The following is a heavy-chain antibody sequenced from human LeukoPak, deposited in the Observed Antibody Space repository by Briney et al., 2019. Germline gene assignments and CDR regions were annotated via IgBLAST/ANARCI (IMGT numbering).Heavy chain of an antibody. CDR1: GFTFDDYA. J-gene: IGHJ5*02. Sequence: GRSLRLSCAASGFTFDDYAMHWVRQAPGKGLEWVSGISWNSGSIGYADSVKGRFTISRNNAKNSLYLQMNSLRAEDTALYYCAKGRDKYQLLSKNWFDPWGQGTLVTVSS. CDR3: AKGRDKYQLLSKNWFDP. CDR2: ISWNSGSI. D-gene: IGHD2-2*01. V-gene: IGHV3-9*01.